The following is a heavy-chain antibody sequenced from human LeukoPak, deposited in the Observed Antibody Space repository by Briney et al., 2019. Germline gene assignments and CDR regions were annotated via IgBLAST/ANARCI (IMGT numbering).Heavy chain of an antibody. V-gene: IGHV4-34*01. D-gene: IGHD3-22*01. Sequence: PSETLSLTCAVYGGSFTKHQWSWIRQPPGKGLEWIGAINDGGSTNYNPSLKSRVTISVDTSKNQFSLRLSSMTAADTAVYYCARVTYYYDSSGQSSPNWFDPWGQGTLVTVSS. CDR2: INDGGST. CDR3: ARVTYYYDSSGQSSPNWFDP. J-gene: IGHJ5*02. CDR1: GGSFTKHQ.